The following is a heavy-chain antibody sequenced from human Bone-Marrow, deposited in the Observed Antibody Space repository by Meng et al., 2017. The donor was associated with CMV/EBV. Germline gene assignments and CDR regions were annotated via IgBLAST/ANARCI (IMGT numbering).Heavy chain of an antibody. Sequence: GESLKISCAASGFTFSDYEMNWVRQAPGRGLEWVSYISDRGGSTYYADSVKGRFTISRDNSKNSVYLQMNSLRAEDTAIYYCARFQWLVYYFDYCDRGTLVTVSS. V-gene: IGHV3-48*03. CDR2: ISDRGGST. D-gene: IGHD6-19*01. CDR3: ARFQWLVYYFDY. CDR1: GFTFSDYE. J-gene: IGHJ4*02.